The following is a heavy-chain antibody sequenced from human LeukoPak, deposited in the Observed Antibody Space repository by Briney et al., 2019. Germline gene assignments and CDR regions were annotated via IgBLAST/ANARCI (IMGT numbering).Heavy chain of an antibody. CDR3: ARGVGIVKAFDY. CDR1: GYTFTSHG. J-gene: IGHJ4*02. CDR2: ISTYNGNT. Sequence: ASVKVSCKASGYTFTSHGISWVRQAPGQGLEWMGWISTYNGNTNYAQKLQGRVSMTTDTSTSTAYMELRSLRSDDTAVYYCARGVGIVKAFDYWGQGTLVTVSS. D-gene: IGHD5-12*01. V-gene: IGHV1-18*01.